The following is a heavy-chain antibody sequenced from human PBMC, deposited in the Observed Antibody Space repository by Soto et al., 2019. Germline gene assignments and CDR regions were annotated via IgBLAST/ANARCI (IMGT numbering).Heavy chain of an antibody. CDR1: GFTFSSYA. J-gene: IGHJ6*02. D-gene: IGHD3-22*01. CDR2: ISYDGSNK. CDR3: ARDLGDMIVVGNGMDV. Sequence: QVQLVESGGGVVQPGRSLRLSCAASGFTFSSYAMHWVRQAPGKGLEWVAVISYDGSNKYYADSVKGRFTISRDNSKNTQYLQMNSLRAEDTAMYYCARDLGDMIVVGNGMDVWGQGTTVTVSS. V-gene: IGHV3-30-3*01.